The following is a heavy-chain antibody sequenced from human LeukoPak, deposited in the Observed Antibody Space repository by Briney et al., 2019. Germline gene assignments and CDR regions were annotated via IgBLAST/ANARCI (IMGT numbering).Heavy chain of an antibody. CDR2: ISGSGGST. Sequence: GGSLRLSCVASGFTFSTYGMSWARQAPGKGLEWVSAISGSGGSTYYADSVKGRFTISRDNSKNTLYLQMNSLRAEDTAVYYCAKGGTGRRVYYYYMDVWGKGTTVTVSS. CDR3: AKGGTGRRVYYYYMDV. J-gene: IGHJ6*03. D-gene: IGHD3/OR15-3a*01. V-gene: IGHV3-23*01. CDR1: GFTFSTYG.